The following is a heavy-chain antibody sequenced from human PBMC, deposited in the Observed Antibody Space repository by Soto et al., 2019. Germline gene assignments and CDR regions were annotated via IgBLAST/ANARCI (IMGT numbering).Heavy chain of an antibody. J-gene: IGHJ3*02. CDR1: GFTFSSYG. Sequence: PGGSLRLSCAASGFTFSSYGMHWVRQAPGKGLEWVAVISYDGSNKYYADSVKGRFTISRDNSKNTLYLQMNSLRAEDTAVYYCATEAVTTAAAFDIWGQGTMVTVSS. D-gene: IGHD4-17*01. CDR3: ATEAVTTAAAFDI. CDR2: ISYDGSNK. V-gene: IGHV3-30*03.